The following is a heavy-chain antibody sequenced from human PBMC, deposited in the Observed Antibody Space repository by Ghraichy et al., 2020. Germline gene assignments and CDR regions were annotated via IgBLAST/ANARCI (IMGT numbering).Heavy chain of an antibody. CDR1: GFTFNTNS. D-gene: IGHD3-10*01. V-gene: IGHV3-21*01. J-gene: IGHJ4*02. CDR3: ARDRGD. CDR2: ISSGSTYI. Sequence: SCEASGFTFNTNSMNWVRQAPGKGLEWVSSISSGSTYIYYADSVKGRFTISRDNAKNSLYLQMNSLRAEDTAVYYCARDRGDWGQGTLVTVSS.